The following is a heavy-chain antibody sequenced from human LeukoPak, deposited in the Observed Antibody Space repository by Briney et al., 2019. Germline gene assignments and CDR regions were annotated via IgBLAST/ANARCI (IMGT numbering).Heavy chain of an antibody. CDR3: ARVMRLSAFDI. J-gene: IGHJ3*02. CDR2: IYSGGST. Sequence: GGSLRLSCAASGFTVSSNYMSWVRQAPGKGLEWVSVIYSGGSTYYADSVKGRFTISRDNSKNTLYLQMNSLRAEDTAVYYCARVMRLSAFDIWGQGTMVTVSS. V-gene: IGHV3-53*01. CDR1: GFTVSSNY. D-gene: IGHD2-8*01.